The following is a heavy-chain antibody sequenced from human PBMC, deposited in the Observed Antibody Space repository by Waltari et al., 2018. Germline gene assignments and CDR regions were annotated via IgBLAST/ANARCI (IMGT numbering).Heavy chain of an antibody. CDR3: ARGSGWAGGDY. V-gene: IGHV3-33*08. J-gene: IGHJ4*02. CDR2: LWYDGSNK. D-gene: IGHD6-19*01. Sequence: QVQLVESGGGVVQPGRSLRLSCAASGFTFSSYGMHWVRQAPGKGRGWVAILWYDGSNKSYADSVKGRFTISRDNSKNTLYLQMNSLGAEDTAVYYCARGSGWAGGDYWGQGTLVTVSS. CDR1: GFTFSSYG.